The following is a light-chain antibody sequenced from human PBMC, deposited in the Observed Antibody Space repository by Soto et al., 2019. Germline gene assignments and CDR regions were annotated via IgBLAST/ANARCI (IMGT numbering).Light chain of an antibody. CDR2: GVS. J-gene: IGLJ2*01. CDR1: SSDIGTFSS. V-gene: IGLV2-8*01. CDR3: SSQAGSDSLMV. Sequence: QSALTQPPSASGSPGQSVTISCTGTSSDIGTFSSISRYQQYPGKAPKLMIFGVSQRPSGVPDRFSGSKSANTASLTVSGLQDEDEAEYYCSSQAGSDSLMVFGGGTKVTVL.